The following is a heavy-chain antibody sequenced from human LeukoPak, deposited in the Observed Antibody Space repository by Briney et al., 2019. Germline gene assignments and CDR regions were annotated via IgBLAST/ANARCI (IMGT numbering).Heavy chain of an antibody. V-gene: IGHV5-51*01. Sequence: GESLKISCKGSGYSFTSYWIGWVRQMPGKGLEWMGIIYPGDSGTRYSPSFQGQVTISADKSISTAYLQWSSLKASDTAMYYCARPRGYSGYDLYFDYWGQGTLVTVSS. CDR3: ARPRGYSGYDLYFDY. D-gene: IGHD5-12*01. CDR1: GYSFTSYW. J-gene: IGHJ4*02. CDR2: IYPGDSGT.